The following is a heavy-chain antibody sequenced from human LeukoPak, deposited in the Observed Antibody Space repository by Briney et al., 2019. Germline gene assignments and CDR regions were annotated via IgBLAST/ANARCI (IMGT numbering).Heavy chain of an antibody. CDR2: ISAYNGNT. D-gene: IGHD3-3*01. Sequence: SVKVSCKASGYTFTSYGISWVRQAPGQGLEWMGWISAYNGNTNYAQKLQGRVTMTTDTSTSTAYMELRSLRSDDTAVYYCARSYYDFWSGYYPPGWFDPWGQGTLVTVSS. V-gene: IGHV1-18*01. CDR3: ARSYYDFWSGYYPPGWFDP. CDR1: GYTFTSYG. J-gene: IGHJ5*02.